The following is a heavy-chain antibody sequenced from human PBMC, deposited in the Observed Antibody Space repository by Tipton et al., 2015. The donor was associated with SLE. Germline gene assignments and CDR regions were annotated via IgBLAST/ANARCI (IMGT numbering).Heavy chain of an antibody. V-gene: IGHV4-34*01. J-gene: IGHJ3*02. D-gene: IGHD6-19*01. CDR1: GGSFSGYY. Sequence: TLSLTCAVYGGSFSGYYWSWFRQPPGKGLEWIGEIYHSGSTNYNPSLKSRVTISVDTSKNQFSLKLSSVTAADTAVYYCARDRVPYSSGCFGIWGQGTMVTVSS. CDR3: ARDRVPYSSGCFGI. CDR2: IYHSGST.